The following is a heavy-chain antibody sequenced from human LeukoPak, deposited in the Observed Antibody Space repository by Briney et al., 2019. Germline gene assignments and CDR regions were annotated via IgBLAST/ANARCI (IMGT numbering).Heavy chain of an antibody. CDR1: GYTFTSYY. Sequence: ASVKVSCKASGYTFTSYYMHWVRQAPGQGLEWMGIINPSGGSTSYAQKFQGRVTMTRDMSTSTVYMELSSLRSEDTAVYYCARGGTMVRGVISWFDPWGQGTLVTVSS. J-gene: IGHJ5*02. CDR2: INPSGGST. D-gene: IGHD3-10*01. V-gene: IGHV1-46*01. CDR3: ARGGTMVRGVISWFDP.